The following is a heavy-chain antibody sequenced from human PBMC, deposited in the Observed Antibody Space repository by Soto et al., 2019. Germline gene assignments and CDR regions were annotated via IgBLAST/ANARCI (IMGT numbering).Heavy chain of an antibody. D-gene: IGHD6-13*01. CDR2: ISSSSSYI. CDR3: AIVYSRDDYYYGMDV. V-gene: IGHV3-21*01. Sequence: KPGGSLRLSCAASGFTFSSYSMNWVRQAPGKGLEWVSSISSSSSYIYYADSVKGRFTISRDNAKNSLYLQMNSLRAEDTAVYYCAIVYSRDDYYYGMDVWGQGTTVTVSS. CDR1: GFTFSSYS. J-gene: IGHJ6*02.